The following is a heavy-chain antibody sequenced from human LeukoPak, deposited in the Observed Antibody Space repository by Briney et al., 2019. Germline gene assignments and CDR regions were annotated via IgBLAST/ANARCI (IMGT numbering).Heavy chain of an antibody. V-gene: IGHV4-39*01. CDR2: IYYSGST. CDR3: ARPRGYTAVSYYFDY. CDR1: GGSISSSSYY. D-gene: IGHD2-2*02. J-gene: IGHJ4*02. Sequence: KPSETLSLTCTVSGGSISSSSYYWGWIRQPPGKGLEWIGSIYYSGSTYYNPSLKSRVTISVDTSKNQFSLKLSSVTAADTAVYYCARPRGYTAVSYYFDYWGQGTLVTVS.